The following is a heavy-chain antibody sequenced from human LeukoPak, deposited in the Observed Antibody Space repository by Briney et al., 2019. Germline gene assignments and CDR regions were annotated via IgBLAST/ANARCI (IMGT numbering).Heavy chain of an antibody. CDR1: GYTFTSYD. J-gene: IGHJ4*02. Sequence: GASVKVSCKASGYTFTSYDINWVRQATGQGLEWMGWMNPKSGNIGPAQKFQGRVTMTRNTSISTAYMELSSLRSEDTAVYYCARALRWCSCGSCYRYYFDYWGQGTLVTVSS. D-gene: IGHD2-15*01. V-gene: IGHV1-8*01. CDR2: MNPKSGNI. CDR3: ARALRWCSCGSCYRYYFDY.